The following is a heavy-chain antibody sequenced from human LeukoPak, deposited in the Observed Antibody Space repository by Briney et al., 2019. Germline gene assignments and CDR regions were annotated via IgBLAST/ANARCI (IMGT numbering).Heavy chain of an antibody. D-gene: IGHD3-22*01. CDR2: FDPEDGET. V-gene: IGHV1-24*01. CDR1: GYTLTELS. CDR3: ATETYYYDSSGYYD. Sequence: ASVKVSCKVSGYTLTELSMHWVRQAPGKGLEWMGGFDPEDGETIYAQKFQGRVTMTEDTPTDTAYMELSSLRSEDTAVYYCATETYYYDSSGYYDWGQGTLVTVST. J-gene: IGHJ4*02.